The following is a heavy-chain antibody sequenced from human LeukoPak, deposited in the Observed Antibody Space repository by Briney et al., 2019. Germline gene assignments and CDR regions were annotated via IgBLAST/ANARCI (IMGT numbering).Heavy chain of an antibody. J-gene: IGHJ4*02. CDR3: VRDLIFVWTPGDDFDF. V-gene: IGHV3-74*01. CDR2: INEDATTI. CDR1: GFAFSAYW. D-gene: IGHD3-3*01. Sequence: GGSLRLSCAASGFAFSAYWMHWVRQAPGKGLERVARINEDATTITYADSVKGRFIISRDNSKKSLYLQMNNVRAEDTAVYYCVRDLIFVWTPGDDFDFWGQGTLVIVSS.